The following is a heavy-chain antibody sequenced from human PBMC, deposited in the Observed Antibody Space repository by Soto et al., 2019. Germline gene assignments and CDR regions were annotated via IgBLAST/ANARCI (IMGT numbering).Heavy chain of an antibody. D-gene: IGHD3-16*02. CDR2: IKSKTDGGTT. CDR3: TATKAPYDYVWGSYRYDY. J-gene: IGHJ4*02. V-gene: IGHV3-15*01. CDR1: GFTFSNAW. Sequence: GGSLRLSCAASGFTFSNAWMSWARQAPGKGLEWVGRIKSKTDGGTTDYAAPVKGRCTISRDDSKNTLYLQMNSLKTEDTAVYYCTATKAPYDYVWGSYRYDYWGQGTLVTVSS.